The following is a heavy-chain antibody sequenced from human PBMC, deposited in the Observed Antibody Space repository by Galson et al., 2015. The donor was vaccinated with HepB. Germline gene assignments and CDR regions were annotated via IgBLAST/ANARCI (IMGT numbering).Heavy chain of an antibody. CDR3: ARDLGSGRFPWDYHYGMDV. D-gene: IGHD1-26*01. CDR1: GGSISGYY. Sequence: SETLSLTCTVSGGSISGYYWTWIRQTPGKGLEWIGHKHHNGDITYNPSLRSRVTITLDTSKNQFSLSLNAITAADTGIYYCARDLGSGRFPWDYHYGMDVWGQGTAVSVSS. V-gene: IGHV4-59*01. CDR2: KHHNGDI. J-gene: IGHJ6*02.